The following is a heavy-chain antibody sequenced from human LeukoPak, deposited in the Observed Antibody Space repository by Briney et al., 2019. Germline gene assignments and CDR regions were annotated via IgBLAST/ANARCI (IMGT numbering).Heavy chain of an antibody. Sequence: ASVKVSCKASGYTFTSYGISWVRQAPGQGLEWMGGIIPIFGTANYAQKFQGRVTITADESTSTAYMELSSLRSEDTAVYYCARSEGIAAAGPGNWFDPWGQGTLVTVSS. D-gene: IGHD6-13*01. V-gene: IGHV1-69*13. CDR2: IIPIFGTA. CDR3: ARSEGIAAAGPGNWFDP. CDR1: GYTFTSYG. J-gene: IGHJ5*02.